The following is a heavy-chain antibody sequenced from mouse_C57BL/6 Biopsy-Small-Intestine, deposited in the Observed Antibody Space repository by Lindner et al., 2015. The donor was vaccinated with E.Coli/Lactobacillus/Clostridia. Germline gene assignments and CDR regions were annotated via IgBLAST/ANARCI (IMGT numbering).Heavy chain of an antibody. CDR1: GFNIKDAY. J-gene: IGHJ3*01. V-gene: IGHV14-4*01. CDR2: IDPENGDT. D-gene: IGHD4-1*01. Sequence: VQLQESGAELVWPGATVKLSCTTSGFNIKDAYINWVKQRPAQGLVWIGWIDPENGDTEYASKFQGKATITADTSSNTVYLQLSSLTSEDTAVYYCTRDMGRGFAYWGQGTLVTVSA. CDR3: TRDMGRGFAY.